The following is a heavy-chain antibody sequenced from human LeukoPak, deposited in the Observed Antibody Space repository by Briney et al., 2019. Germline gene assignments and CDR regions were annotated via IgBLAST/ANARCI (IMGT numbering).Heavy chain of an antibody. CDR2: ISSGDRT. J-gene: IGHJ4*02. CDR1: GFTFSSYA. Sequence: GGSLRLSCAASGFTFSSYAMNWVRQAPGKGLEWVAGISSGDRTFHAESVKGRFTISRNKSKDTLYLQMNSLRAEDTAVYYCAKDATASPYFHWFDNWGQGTQVIVSS. V-gene: IGHV3-23*01. CDR3: AKDATASPYFHWFDN. D-gene: IGHD3-9*01.